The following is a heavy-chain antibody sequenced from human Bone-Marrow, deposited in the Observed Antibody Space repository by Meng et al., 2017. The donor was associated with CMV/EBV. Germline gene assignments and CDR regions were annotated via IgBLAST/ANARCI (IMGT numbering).Heavy chain of an antibody. CDR1: GGSISSSSYY. J-gene: IGHJ4*02. D-gene: IGHD6-6*01. CDR3: ASAARPEK. Sequence: SETLSLTCTVSGGSISSSSYYWGWIRQPPGKGLEWIGSIYYSGSTYYNPSLKSRVTISVDTSKNQFFRKLSSVTAADTAVYYCASAARPEKWGQGTLVTVSS. CDR2: IYYSGST. V-gene: IGHV4-39*01.